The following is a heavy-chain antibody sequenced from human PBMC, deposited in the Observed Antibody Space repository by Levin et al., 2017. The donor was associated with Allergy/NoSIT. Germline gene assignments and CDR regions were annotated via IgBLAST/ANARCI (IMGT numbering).Heavy chain of an antibody. CDR1: GGTFSSYA. CDR2: IIPIFGTA. CDR3: AGDAVMTTVTTGPLRYYGMDV. D-gene: IGHD4-17*01. Sequence: SVKVSCKASGGTFSSYAISWVRQAPGQGLEWMGGIIPIFGTANYAQKFQGRVTITADESTSTAYMELSSLRSEDTAVYYCAGDAVMTTVTTGPLRYYGMDVWGQGTTVTVSS. V-gene: IGHV1-69*13. J-gene: IGHJ6*02.